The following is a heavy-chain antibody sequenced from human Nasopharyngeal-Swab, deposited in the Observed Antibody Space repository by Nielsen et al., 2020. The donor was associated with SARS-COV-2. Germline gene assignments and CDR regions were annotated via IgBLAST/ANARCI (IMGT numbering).Heavy chain of an antibody. V-gene: IGHV3-7*05. Sequence: VRQAPGKGLEWVANIKQDGSEKYYVDSVKGRFTISRDNAKNSLYLQMNSLRAEDTAVYYCARDSPYSSGWNYYYYYYYMDAWGKGTTVTVSS. D-gene: IGHD6-19*01. J-gene: IGHJ6*03. CDR3: ARDSPYSSGWNYYYYYYYMDA. CDR2: IKQDGSEK.